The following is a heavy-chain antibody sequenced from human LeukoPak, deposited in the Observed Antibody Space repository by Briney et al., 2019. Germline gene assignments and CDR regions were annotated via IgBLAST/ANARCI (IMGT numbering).Heavy chain of an antibody. Sequence: PGGSLRLSCAASGFTFSDYYMSWIRQAPGKGLEWVSYISSSGDTIYYADSVKGRFTISRDNAKNSLYLQMNSLRAEDTAVYYCARVFVDGDGYLPDYWGQGTLVAVSS. CDR3: ARVFVDGDGYLPDY. CDR1: GFTFSDYY. CDR2: ISSSGDTI. J-gene: IGHJ4*02. D-gene: IGHD5-24*01. V-gene: IGHV3-11*01.